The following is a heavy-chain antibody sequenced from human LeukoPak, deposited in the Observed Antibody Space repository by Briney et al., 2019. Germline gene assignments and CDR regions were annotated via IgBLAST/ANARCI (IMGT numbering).Heavy chain of an antibody. J-gene: IGHJ6*02. CDR3: ARGFYYDSSGYYNYYYYYYGMDV. CDR1: GGSFSGYY. CDR2: INHSGST. Sequence: SETLSLTCAVYGGSFSGYYWSWIRQPPGKGLEWIGEINHSGSTNSNPSLKSRVTISVDTSKNQFSLKLSSVTAADTAVYYCARGFYYDSSGYYNYYYYYYGMDVWGQGTTVTVSS. V-gene: IGHV4-34*01. D-gene: IGHD3-22*01.